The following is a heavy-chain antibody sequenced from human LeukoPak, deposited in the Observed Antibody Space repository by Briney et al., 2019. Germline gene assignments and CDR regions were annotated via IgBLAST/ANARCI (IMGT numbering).Heavy chain of an antibody. V-gene: IGHV3-21*01. CDR3: TYTIFGVNDY. CDR2: ISSSSSYI. D-gene: IGHD3-3*01. J-gene: IGHJ4*02. Sequence: GGSLRLSCAASGFPFSNVWLSWVRQAPGKGLEWVSSISSSSSYIYYADSVKGRFTISRDNAKNSLYLQMNSLRAEDTAVYYCTYTIFGVNDYWGQGTLVTVSS. CDR1: GFPFSNVW.